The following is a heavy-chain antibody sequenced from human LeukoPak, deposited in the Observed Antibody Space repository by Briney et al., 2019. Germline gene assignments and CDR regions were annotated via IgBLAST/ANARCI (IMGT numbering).Heavy chain of an antibody. V-gene: IGHV1-69*13. CDR1: GGTFSSYA. CDR3: ARVDEYGDSLPSGDY. J-gene: IGHJ4*02. Sequence: ASVKVSCKASGGTFSSYAISWVRQAPGQGLEWMGGIIPIFGTANYAQRFQGRVTITADESTSTAYMDLSSLRSEDTAVYYCARVDEYGDSLPSGDYWGQGTLVTVSS. CDR2: IIPIFGTA. D-gene: IGHD4-17*01.